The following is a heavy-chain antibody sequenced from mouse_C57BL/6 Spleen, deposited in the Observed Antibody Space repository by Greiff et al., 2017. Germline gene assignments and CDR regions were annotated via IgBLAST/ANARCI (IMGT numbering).Heavy chain of an antibody. CDR3: ASDDYFWFAD. J-gene: IGHJ3*01. CDR1: GFTFSDYY. V-gene: IGHV5-16*01. Sequence: EVQLQESEGGLVQPGSSMKLSCTASGFTFSDYYMPWVRQVPEKGLEWVANINYDGSSTYYLDSLKSRFIISRDNAKNILYLQMSSLTSEDTATYYCASDDYFWFADWGQGTLVTVSA. D-gene: IGHD2-4*01. CDR2: INYDGSST.